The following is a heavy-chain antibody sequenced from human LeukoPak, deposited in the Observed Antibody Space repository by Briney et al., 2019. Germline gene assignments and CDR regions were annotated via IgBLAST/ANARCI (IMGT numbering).Heavy chain of an antibody. J-gene: IGHJ3*02. D-gene: IGHD3-22*01. CDR3: ARDHHDSSGYYSASDAFDI. V-gene: IGHV1-69*05. Sequence: SSVQVSCKASGGTFSSYAISWVRQAPGQGLEWMGGIIPIFGTANYAQKFQGRVTITTDESTSTAYMELSSLRSEDTAVYYCARDHHDSSGYYSASDAFDIWGQGTMVTVSS. CDR2: IIPIFGTA. CDR1: GGTFSSYA.